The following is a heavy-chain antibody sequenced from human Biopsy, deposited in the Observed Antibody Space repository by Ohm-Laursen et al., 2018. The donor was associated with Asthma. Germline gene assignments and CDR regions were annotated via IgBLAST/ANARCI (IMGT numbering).Heavy chain of an antibody. CDR3: ARGDSSNWSHYYFDY. V-gene: IGHV3-74*01. Sequence: SLRLSCAASGFTFTDYWMHWVRQAPGKGLVWVSRINVEGTTTNYADSVKGRFTISRDNAKSTLYLQMHSLRAEDTAVYYCARGDSSNWSHYYFDYWGQGTLVTVSS. J-gene: IGHJ4*02. D-gene: IGHD3-22*01. CDR1: GFTFTDYW. CDR2: INVEGTTT.